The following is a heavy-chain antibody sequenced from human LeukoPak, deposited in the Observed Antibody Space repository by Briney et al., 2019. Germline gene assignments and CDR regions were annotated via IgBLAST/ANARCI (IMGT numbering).Heavy chain of an antibody. D-gene: IGHD7-27*01. Sequence: GGSLRLSCAASGYTFSSCGMHWVRQAPGKGLEWVALISYDGSNNHYADSVKGRFTISRDDSKNTLYLQMNSLRAEDTAMYYCAKDGATWRDPGAYWGQGALVTVSS. V-gene: IGHV3-30*18. CDR3: AKDGATWRDPGAY. CDR2: ISYDGSNN. J-gene: IGHJ4*02. CDR1: GYTFSSCG.